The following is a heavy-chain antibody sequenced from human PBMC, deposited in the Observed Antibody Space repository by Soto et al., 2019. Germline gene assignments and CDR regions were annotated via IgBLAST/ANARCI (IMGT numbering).Heavy chain of an antibody. CDR1: GFTFSDYY. CDR3: ARGRDNFWSGYFPGWFDP. D-gene: IGHD3-3*01. J-gene: IGHJ5*01. V-gene: IGHV3-11*01. Sequence: QVPLVESGGGLVKPGGSLRLSCAASGFTFSDYYMSWIRQAPGKGLEWVSYISSSGTTIYYADSVKGRFTISRDNAKNSLYLQMNSLRAEDTALYYCARGRDNFWSGYFPGWFDPWGQGTLVTVSS. CDR2: ISSSGTTI.